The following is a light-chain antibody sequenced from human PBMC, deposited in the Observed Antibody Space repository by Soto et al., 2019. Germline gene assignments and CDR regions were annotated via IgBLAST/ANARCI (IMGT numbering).Light chain of an antibody. Sequence: DIQLTQSPSFLSASVGDRVTITCRASQGISSYLAWYQQKPGKAPKLLIYGASTLQSGVPSRFSGTASGTEFTLTISSLQPEDFAIYFCQQLNGYPLTFGGGTKVDIK. CDR3: QQLNGYPLT. V-gene: IGKV1-9*01. J-gene: IGKJ4*01. CDR1: QGISSY. CDR2: GAS.